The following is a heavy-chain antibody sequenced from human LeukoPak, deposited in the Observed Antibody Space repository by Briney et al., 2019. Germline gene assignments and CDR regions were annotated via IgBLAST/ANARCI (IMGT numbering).Heavy chain of an antibody. CDR2: ISGSGGST. CDR3: AKVGYCSSTSCPYFDY. CDR1: GFTFSSYA. V-gene: IGHV3-23*01. Sequence: GGSLRLSCAASGFTFSSYAMSWVRQAPGKGLEWVSAISGSGGSTYYADSVKGRFTISRDNSKNTLYLQMNSPRAEDTAVYYCAKVGYCSSTSCPYFDYWGQGALVTVSS. J-gene: IGHJ4*02. D-gene: IGHD2-2*01.